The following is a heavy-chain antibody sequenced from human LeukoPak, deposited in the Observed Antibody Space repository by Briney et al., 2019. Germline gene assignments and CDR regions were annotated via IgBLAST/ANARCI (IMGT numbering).Heavy chain of an antibody. V-gene: IGHV3-21*01. J-gene: IGHJ4*02. CDR2: ISSSSSYI. CDR1: GFTFSSYS. Sequence: PGGSLRLSCAASGFTFSSYSMNWVRQAPGKGLEWVSSISSSSSYIYYADSVMGRFTISRDNAKNSLYLQMNSLRAEDTAVYYCARDGYSYGHAGFDYWGQGTLVTVSS. D-gene: IGHD5-18*01. CDR3: ARDGYSYGHAGFDY.